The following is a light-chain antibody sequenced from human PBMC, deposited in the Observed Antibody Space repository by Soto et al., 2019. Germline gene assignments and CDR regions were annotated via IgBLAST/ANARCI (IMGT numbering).Light chain of an antibody. CDR1: QSISSN. J-gene: IGKJ1*01. CDR2: GAS. V-gene: IGKV3-20*01. CDR3: QQYGSSGT. Sequence: EIVLTQSPATLSLSPGGRATLSCRASQSISSNLAWYRQKPGQAPRPLIYGASNRATGIPDRFSGSGSGTDFTLTISRLEPEDFAVYYCQQYGSSGTFGQGTKVDIK.